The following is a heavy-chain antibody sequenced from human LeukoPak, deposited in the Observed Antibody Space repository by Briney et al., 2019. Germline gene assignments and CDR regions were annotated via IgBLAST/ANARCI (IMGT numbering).Heavy chain of an antibody. Sequence: PGGSLRLSCAASGFTFSSYAMSWVRQAPGKGLERVSPISGSGGSTYYADSVKGRFTISRDNSKNTLYLQMNSLRAEDTAVYYCAKGATGYDFWSGYYNWLDPWGQGTLVTVSS. CDR1: GFTFSSYA. CDR2: ISGSGGST. D-gene: IGHD3-3*01. J-gene: IGHJ5*02. CDR3: AKGATGYDFWSGYYNWLDP. V-gene: IGHV3-23*01.